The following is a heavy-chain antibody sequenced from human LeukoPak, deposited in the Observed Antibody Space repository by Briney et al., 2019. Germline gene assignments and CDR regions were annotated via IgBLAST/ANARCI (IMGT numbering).Heavy chain of an antibody. D-gene: IGHD1-1*01. CDR1: GFTFSHAW. Sequence: GGSLRLSCAASGFTFSHAWMSWVRQAPGKGLEWVGRIKSKTDGGTTEYAAPVKHRFTISRDDSKNTLYLQMNSLKTEGTAVYYCTTDKFRINWSVATNWFDPWGQGTLVTVSS. V-gene: IGHV3-15*01. J-gene: IGHJ5*02. CDR3: TTDKFRINWSVATNWFDP. CDR2: IKSKTDGGTT.